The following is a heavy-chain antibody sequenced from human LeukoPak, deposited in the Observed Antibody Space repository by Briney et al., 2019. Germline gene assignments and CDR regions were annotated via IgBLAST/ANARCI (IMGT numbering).Heavy chain of an antibody. D-gene: IGHD3-16*01. CDR1: GFTFSSYG. Sequence: PGGSLRLSCAASGFTFSSYGMHWVRQAPGKGLEWVSVIYSGGSTYYADSVKGRFTISRDNSKNTLYLQMNSLRAEDTAVYYCARDQEFAGAFDIWGQGTMVTVSS. J-gene: IGHJ3*02. V-gene: IGHV3-53*01. CDR2: IYSGGST. CDR3: ARDQEFAGAFDI.